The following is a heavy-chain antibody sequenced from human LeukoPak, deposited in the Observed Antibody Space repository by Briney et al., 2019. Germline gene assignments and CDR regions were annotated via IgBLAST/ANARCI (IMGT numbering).Heavy chain of an antibody. J-gene: IGHJ5*02. D-gene: IGHD4-23*01. V-gene: IGHV3-48*04. CDR3: ARGVTYYGGDWFDP. CDR2: ISSTTSTI. Sequence: GSLRLSCAASGFTFSSYSMNWVRQAPGKGLEWVSYISSTTSTIYYADSVKGRFTISRDNAKNSLYLQMNSLRAEDTAVYYCARGVTYYGGDWFDPWGQGTLVTVSS. CDR1: GFTFSSYS.